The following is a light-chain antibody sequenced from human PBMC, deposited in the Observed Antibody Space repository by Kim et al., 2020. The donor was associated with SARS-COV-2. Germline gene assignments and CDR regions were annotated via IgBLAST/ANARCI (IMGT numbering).Light chain of an antibody. CDR1: SLRSYY. J-gene: IGLJ2*01. Sequence: SSELTQDPAVSVGLGQTVRITCQGDSLRSYYATWYQQRPGQAPMLVIYGKNNRPSEIPDRFSGSSSGNTASLTITGAQAEDEADYYCGSRDTNHNVIFGGGTKVTVL. CDR3: GSRDTNHNVI. CDR2: GKN. V-gene: IGLV3-19*01.